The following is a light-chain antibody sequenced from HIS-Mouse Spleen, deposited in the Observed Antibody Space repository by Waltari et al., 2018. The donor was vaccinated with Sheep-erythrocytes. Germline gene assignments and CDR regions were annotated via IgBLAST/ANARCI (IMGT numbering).Light chain of an antibody. CDR1: QGISSY. Sequence: AIRMTQSPSSLSASTGDRVTITCRATQGISSYLAWYQPKTGKAPKLLVYAASTLKSGVPSRFSGSGSGTDFTLTISCLQSEDFATYYCQQYYSYPYTFGQGTKLEIK. CDR2: AAS. CDR3: QQYYSYPYT. V-gene: IGKV1-8*01. J-gene: IGKJ2*01.